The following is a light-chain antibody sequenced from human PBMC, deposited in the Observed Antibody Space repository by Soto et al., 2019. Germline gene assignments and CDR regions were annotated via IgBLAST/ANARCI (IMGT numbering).Light chain of an antibody. Sequence: EGVLIQSPATLSLSQGERATLSCRASQSVSRSYLAWYQQQPGQAPRLLIYDTSTRATGIPDRFNGSGSGTDFTLTISRLEPEDFAVYYCQQYATSQCSFGQGTKVDIK. V-gene: IGKV3-20*01. CDR1: QSVSRSY. CDR2: DTS. J-gene: IGKJ2*04. CDR3: QQYATSQCS.